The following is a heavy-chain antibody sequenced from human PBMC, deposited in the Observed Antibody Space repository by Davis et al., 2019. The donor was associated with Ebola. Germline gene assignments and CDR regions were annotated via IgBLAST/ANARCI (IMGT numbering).Heavy chain of an antibody. CDR1: GGFVSSGGYS. CDR2: YYYTGTT. CDR3: ARGDSYYDPSGYYAGPEAPDH. Sequence: SETLSLTCAVSGGFVSSGGYSWSWIRQPPGKGLEWLGYYYYTGTTNYNPSLKSRVTISVDTSKNQFSLNLSSVTAADTAVYYCARGDSYYDPSGYYAGPEAPDHWGQGILVSVSS. J-gene: IGHJ4*02. D-gene: IGHD3-22*01. V-gene: IGHV4-30-4*07.